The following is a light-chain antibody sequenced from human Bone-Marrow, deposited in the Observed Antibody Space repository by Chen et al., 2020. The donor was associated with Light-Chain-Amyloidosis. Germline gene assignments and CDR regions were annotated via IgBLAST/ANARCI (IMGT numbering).Light chain of an antibody. CDR1: DLQTKY. Sequence: YDLTQPPSVSVSPGQTARLPCSGEDLQTKYAYWYQQKPGQAPVLVIHRETERPSGISERFSGSSSGTKATLTISGVQAEDEADYHCQSADSSGTYEGIFGGGTKLTV. J-gene: IGLJ2*01. CDR2: RET. CDR3: QSADSSGTYEGI. V-gene: IGLV3-25*03.